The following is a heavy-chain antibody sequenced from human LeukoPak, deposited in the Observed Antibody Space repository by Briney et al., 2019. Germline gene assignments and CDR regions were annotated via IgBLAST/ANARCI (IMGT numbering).Heavy chain of an antibody. CDR1: GGSINNYY. D-gene: IGHD3-10*01. Sequence: SETLSLTCTVSGGSINNYYWSWIRQPPGKGLEWLGFIFYTGRTNYNPSLRSRVTMSVDTSKNQFSLKMNSVTDADMAVYYCTRERDVLVRGAPYGMDVWGQGTTVTVSS. CDR2: IFYTGRT. J-gene: IGHJ6*02. CDR3: TRERDVLVRGAPYGMDV. V-gene: IGHV4-59*01.